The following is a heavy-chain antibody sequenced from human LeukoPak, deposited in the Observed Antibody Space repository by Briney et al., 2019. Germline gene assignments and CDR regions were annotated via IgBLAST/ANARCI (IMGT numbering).Heavy chain of an antibody. Sequence: GGSLRLSCTAQTSYLYPYSVNWVRQAPGKGLEWVPSISSQSTYIYYPDSMKGRFTISRDDAADSVFLQMNNLRVEDTAVYLCARGSGNSFYFGDWGQGTQVTVSS. V-gene: IGHV3-21*01. D-gene: IGHD4-23*01. CDR3: ARGSGNSFYFGD. CDR1: TSYLYPYS. CDR2: ISSQSTYI. J-gene: IGHJ4*02.